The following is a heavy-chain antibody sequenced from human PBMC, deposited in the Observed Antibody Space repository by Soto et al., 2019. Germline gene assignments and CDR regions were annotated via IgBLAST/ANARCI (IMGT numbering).Heavy chain of an antibody. J-gene: IGHJ6*02. D-gene: IGHD2-15*01. CDR3: ARGAVVVPNGLIAGMDV. Sequence: ASVKVSCKPSGYSFSNFYVHWVRQAPGQGLEWMGIIDPSSGTTSYTQKFQERVTMTRDTSMSNVYMELSRLRSEDTAVYYCARGAVVVPNGLIAGMDVWGLGTTVTVSS. CDR1: GYSFSNFY. CDR2: IDPSSGTT. V-gene: IGHV1-46*01.